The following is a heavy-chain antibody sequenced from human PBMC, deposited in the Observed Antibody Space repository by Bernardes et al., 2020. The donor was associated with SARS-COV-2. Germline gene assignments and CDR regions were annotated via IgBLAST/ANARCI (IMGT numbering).Heavy chain of an antibody. Sequence: GGSLRLSCAASGFTFDDYAMHWVRQAPGKGLEWVAVIWHDGSREYYVDSVKGRFAISRDNSNNTLYLQMNNLRVEDTALYRCATEDGEWLESWGQGTLVTVSS. CDR2: IWHDGSRE. D-gene: IGHD4-17*01. V-gene: IGHV3-33*08. CDR1: GFTFDDYA. J-gene: IGHJ5*01. CDR3: ATEDGEWLES.